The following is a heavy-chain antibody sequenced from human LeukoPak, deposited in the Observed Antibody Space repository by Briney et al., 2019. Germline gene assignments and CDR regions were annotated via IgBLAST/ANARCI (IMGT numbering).Heavy chain of an antibody. CDR1: GGSISSSY. D-gene: IGHD3-3*01. V-gene: IGHV4-59*08. CDR3: ARYRVTIFGVVISPYGMDV. Sequence: PSETLSLTCTVSGGSISSSYWSWIRQPPGKGLEWIGYIYYSGSTNYNPSLKSRVTISVDTSKNQFSLKLSSVTAADTAVYYCARYRVTIFGVVISPYGMDVWGQGTTVTVSS. CDR2: IYYSGST. J-gene: IGHJ6*02.